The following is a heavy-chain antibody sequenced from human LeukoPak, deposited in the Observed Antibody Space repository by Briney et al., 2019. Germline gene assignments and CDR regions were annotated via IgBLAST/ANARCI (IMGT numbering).Heavy chain of an antibody. D-gene: IGHD2-2*01. CDR1: GFTFSSYG. V-gene: IGHV3-30*18. CDR3: AKLGWDCSSTSCYAEAGH. Sequence: GRSLRLSCAASGFTFSSYGMHWVRQAPGKGLEWVAVISYDGSNKYYADSVKGRFTISRDNSKNTLYLQMNSLRAEDTAVYYCAKLGWDCSSTSCYAEAGHWGQGTLVTVSS. CDR2: ISYDGSNK. J-gene: IGHJ4*02.